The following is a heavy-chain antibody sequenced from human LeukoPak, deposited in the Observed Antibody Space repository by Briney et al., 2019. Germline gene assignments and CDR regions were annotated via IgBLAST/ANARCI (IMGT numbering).Heavy chain of an antibody. CDR3: ARDTGYDFWSGYYPVDY. D-gene: IGHD3-3*01. CDR2: INWNGGST. V-gene: IGHV3-20*04. J-gene: IGHJ4*02. Sequence: PGGSLRLSCAASGFTFDDYGMSWVRQAPGKGLEWASGINWNGGSTGYADSVKGRFTISRDNAKNSLYLQMNSLRAEDTALYYCARDTGYDFWSGYYPVDYWGQGTLVTVSS. CDR1: GFTFDDYG.